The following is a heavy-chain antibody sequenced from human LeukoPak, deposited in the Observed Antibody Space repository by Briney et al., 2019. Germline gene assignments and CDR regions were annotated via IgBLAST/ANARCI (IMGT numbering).Heavy chain of an antibody. Sequence: PSETLSLTCAVYGGSFSGYYWSWIRQPPGKGLEWLGEINHSGSTNYNPSLKSRVTISVDTSKNQFSLKLSSVTAADTAVYYCARCPARGYYDFWSGYYTGRYFDYWGQGTLVTVSS. CDR2: INHSGST. V-gene: IGHV4-34*01. CDR1: GGSFSGYY. D-gene: IGHD3-3*01. J-gene: IGHJ4*02. CDR3: ARCPARGYYDFWSGYYTGRYFDY.